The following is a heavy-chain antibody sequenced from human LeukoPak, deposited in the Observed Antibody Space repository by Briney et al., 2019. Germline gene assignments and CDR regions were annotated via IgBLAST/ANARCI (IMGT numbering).Heavy chain of an antibody. CDR2: ISSSGGTI. CDR1: GFTFSDYY. CDR3: ATGPSGYFFNY. V-gene: IGHV3-11*04. D-gene: IGHD2-8*02. Sequence: PGGSLRLSCAASGFTFSDYYMTRIRQAPGLGSEWISYISSSGGTIFYADYVKGRFTISRDNAKNSVYLQMNSLRAEDTAVYYCATGPSGYFFNYWGQGTLVAVSS. J-gene: IGHJ4*02.